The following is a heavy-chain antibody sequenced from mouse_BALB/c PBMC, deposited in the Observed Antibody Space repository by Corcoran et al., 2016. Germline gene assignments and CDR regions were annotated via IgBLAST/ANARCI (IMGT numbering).Heavy chain of an antibody. CDR2: ISYDGSN. CDR1: GYSITSGYY. V-gene: IGHV3-6*02. D-gene: IGHD2-14*01. Sequence: DVQLQESGPGLVKPSQSLSLTCSVTGYSITSGYYWNWIRQFPGNKLEWMGYISYDGSNNYNPSLKNRISIPRDTSKNQFFLKLNSVTTEDTATYYCASRYDYFDYWGQGTTLTVSS. J-gene: IGHJ2*01. CDR3: ASRYDYFDY.